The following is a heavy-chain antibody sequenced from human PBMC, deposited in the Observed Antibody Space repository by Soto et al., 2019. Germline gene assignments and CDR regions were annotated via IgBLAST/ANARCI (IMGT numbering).Heavy chain of an antibody. V-gene: IGHV3-21*01. CDR3: ARTPSGATVLRGPYYYFDL. D-gene: IGHD3-10*01. CDR1: GFTFSNYG. J-gene: IGHJ2*01. CDR2: IDTRGTYI. Sequence: GGSLRLSCAVYGFTFSNYGMNWVRQAPGKGLEWVSSIDTRGTYIYYADSVRGRFTNSRDNAENSLYLQMNSLRAEDTAVYYCARTPSGATVLRGPYYYFDLWGRGTLVTVSS.